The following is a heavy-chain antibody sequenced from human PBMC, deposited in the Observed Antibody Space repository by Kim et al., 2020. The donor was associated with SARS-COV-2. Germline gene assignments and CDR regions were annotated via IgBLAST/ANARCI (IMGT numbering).Heavy chain of an antibody. CDR3: ASNSGYGADY. CDR2: IKQDGSEK. J-gene: IGHJ4*02. Sequence: GGSLRLSCAASGFTFNTYWMSWVRQAPGKGLEWVANIKQDGSEKHYADSVKGRFSISRDNTKNSLYLQMNSLRVEDTAVYYCASNSGYGADYWGQGTLVTVSS. CDR1: GFTFNTYW. D-gene: IGHD5-12*01. V-gene: IGHV3-7*01.